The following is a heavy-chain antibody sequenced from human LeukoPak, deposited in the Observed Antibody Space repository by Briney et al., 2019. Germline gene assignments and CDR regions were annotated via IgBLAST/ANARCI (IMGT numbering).Heavy chain of an antibody. CDR3: ARGRGSTSFGGS. V-gene: IGHV4-30-4*01. D-gene: IGHD2-2*01. CDR2: INHSGST. CDR1: GGSISSGDYY. Sequence: SQTLSLTCTVSGGSISSGDYYWSWIRQPPGKGLEWIGEINHSGSTNYNPSLKSRVTISVDTSKNQFSLKLSSVTAADTAVYYCARGRGSTSFGGSWGQGTLVTVSS. J-gene: IGHJ4*02.